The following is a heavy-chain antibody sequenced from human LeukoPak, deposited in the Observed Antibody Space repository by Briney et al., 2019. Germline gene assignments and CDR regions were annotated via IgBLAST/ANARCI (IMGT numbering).Heavy chain of an antibody. V-gene: IGHV3-30*18. Sequence: PGGSLRLSCAASGFTFSSYRMHWVRQAPGKGLEWVAVISYDGSNKYYADSVKGRFTISRDNSKNTLYLQMNSLRAEDTAVYYCAKEYYYDSSGSYFDYWGQGTLVTVSS. D-gene: IGHD3-22*01. CDR2: ISYDGSNK. J-gene: IGHJ4*02. CDR3: AKEYYYDSSGSYFDY. CDR1: GFTFSSYR.